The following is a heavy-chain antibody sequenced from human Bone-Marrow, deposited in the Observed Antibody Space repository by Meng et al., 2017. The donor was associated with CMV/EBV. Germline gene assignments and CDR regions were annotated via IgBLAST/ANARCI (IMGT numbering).Heavy chain of an antibody. CDR1: GGSISSSSYY. CDR3: SGYGMDV. V-gene: IGHV4-39*01. D-gene: IGHD3-10*01. J-gene: IGHJ6*02. Sequence: SETLSLTCTVSGGSISSSSYYWGWIRQPPGKGLGWIGSIYYSGSTYYNPSLKSRVTISVDTSKNQFSLKLSSVTAADTAVYYCSGYGMDVWGQGTTVTVSS. CDR2: IYYSGST.